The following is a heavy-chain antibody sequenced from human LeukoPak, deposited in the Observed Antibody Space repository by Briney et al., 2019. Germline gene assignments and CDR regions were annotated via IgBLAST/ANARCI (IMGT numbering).Heavy chain of an antibody. CDR1: EYTFTGYY. CDR3: ARGAQEQQPEDY. V-gene: IGHV1-2*02. CDR2: INPNSGGT. J-gene: IGHJ4*02. Sequence: ASVKVSCKASEYTFTGYYMHWVRQAPGQGLEWMGWINPNSGGTNYAQKFQGRVTMTRDTSISTAYMELSRLRSDDTAVYYCARGAQEQQPEDYWGQGALVTVSS. D-gene: IGHD6-13*01.